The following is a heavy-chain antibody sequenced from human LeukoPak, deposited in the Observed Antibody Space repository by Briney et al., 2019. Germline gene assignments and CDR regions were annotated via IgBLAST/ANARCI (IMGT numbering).Heavy chain of an antibody. Sequence: ASVKVSCKVSGYTFTDYYMHWVQQAPGKGLEWMGLVDPEDGETIYAEKFQGRVTITADTSTDTAYMELSSLRSEDTAVYYCATDRFVGHVGGVDYWGQGTLVTVSS. CDR1: GYTFTDYY. D-gene: IGHD2-15*01. V-gene: IGHV1-69-2*01. J-gene: IGHJ4*02. CDR2: VDPEDGET. CDR3: ATDRFVGHVGGVDY.